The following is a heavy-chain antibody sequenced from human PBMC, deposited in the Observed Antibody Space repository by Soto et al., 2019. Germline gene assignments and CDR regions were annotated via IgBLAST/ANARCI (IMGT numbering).Heavy chain of an antibody. V-gene: IGHV3-23*01. CDR1: GFTFSSYA. J-gene: IGHJ6*02. Sequence: GGSLRLSCAASGFTFSSYAMSWVRQAPGKGLEWVSAISGSGGSTYYADSVKGRFTISRDNSKNTLYLQMNSLRAEDTAVYYCATAGYCSSTSCYAVRYYYSGMDVWGQGTTVTVSS. CDR2: ISGSGGST. CDR3: ATAGYCSSTSCYAVRYYYSGMDV. D-gene: IGHD2-2*01.